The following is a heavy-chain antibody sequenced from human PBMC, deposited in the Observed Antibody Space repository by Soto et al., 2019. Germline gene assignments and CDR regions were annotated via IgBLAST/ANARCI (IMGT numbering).Heavy chain of an antibody. CDR3: ARGAPGRDGYNLDFQH. CDR2: ISSTSSFR. CDR1: GFTFSTYA. Sequence: GGSLRLSCAASGFTFSTYAMNWVRQAPGKGLEWVSSISSTSSFRYYADSVKGRFTISRDNAKNSLYLQMYSLRAQDTAVYYCARGAPGRDGYNLDFQHWGQGTLVTVSS. V-gene: IGHV3-21*01. D-gene: IGHD5-12*01. J-gene: IGHJ1*01.